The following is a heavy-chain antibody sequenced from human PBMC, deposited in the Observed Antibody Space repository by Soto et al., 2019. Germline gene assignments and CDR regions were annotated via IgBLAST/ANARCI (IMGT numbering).Heavy chain of an antibody. V-gene: IGHV3-23*01. D-gene: IGHD3-9*01. CDR2: LSGGGSTT. CDR1: GFTFSLSA. J-gene: IGHJ4*02. CDR3: AKGPEYDILTGCDY. Sequence: EVQLLESGGGFVQPGASLRLSCAASGFTFSLSAMSWVRQAPGRGLDWVSSLSGGGSTTDYADSVKGRFTISRDNSKITVHLQMNSLRAEDTAVYYCAKGPEYDILTGCDYWGQGALVTVSS.